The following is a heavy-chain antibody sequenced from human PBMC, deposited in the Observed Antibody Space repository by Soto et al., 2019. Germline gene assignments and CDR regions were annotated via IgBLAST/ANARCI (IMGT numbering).Heavy chain of an antibody. CDR1: GFSLSTPGAA. Sequence: QITLKESGPTLVNPTQTLTLTCSFSGFSLSTPGAAVAWIRQPPGQALEWVALIYGDDDKRYSPSLKSRLNITKDTSKDQVVLTMTNIDPVDTATYFCVNRLPFYFNFWGRGALVTVSS. V-gene: IGHV2-5*02. CDR2: IYGDDDK. J-gene: IGHJ2*01. CDR3: VNRLPFYFNF.